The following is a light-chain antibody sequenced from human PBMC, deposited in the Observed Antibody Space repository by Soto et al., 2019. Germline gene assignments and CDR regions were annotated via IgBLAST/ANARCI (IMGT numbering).Light chain of an antibody. CDR1: NIGTKS. CDR3: QVWDTSSDHVF. V-gene: IGLV3-21*02. CDR2: DDR. J-gene: IGLJ2*01. Sequence: SYELTQPPSVSVAPGQTARITCGGDNIGTKSVHWYQQRPGQAPVLVVYDDRARPSEIHERFSGSNSGNTATLSISRVEAGDEADYYCQVWDTSSDHVFFGGGTKVTVL.